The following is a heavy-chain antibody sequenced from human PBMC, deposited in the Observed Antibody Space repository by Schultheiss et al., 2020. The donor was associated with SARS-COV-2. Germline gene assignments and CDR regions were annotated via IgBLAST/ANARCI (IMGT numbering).Heavy chain of an antibody. D-gene: IGHD4-17*01. V-gene: IGHV1-58*02. J-gene: IGHJ6*02. CDR2: IVVGSGNP. CDR3: ARHRRNDGDYISSYFYGMYV. Sequence: SVKVSCKASGSTFSTSVMQWVRQARGQRLEWIGWIVVGSGNPDYAQRFQGRLTITRDMSTSTAYMELSSLRSDDTAVYYCARHRRNDGDYISSYFYGMYVWGQGTTVTVSS. CDR1: GSTFSTSV.